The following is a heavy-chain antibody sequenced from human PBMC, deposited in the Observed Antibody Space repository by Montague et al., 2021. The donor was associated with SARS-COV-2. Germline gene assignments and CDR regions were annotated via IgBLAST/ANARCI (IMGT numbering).Heavy chain of an antibody. CDR3: ARDGTAGDWFDP. Sequence: TLSLTCTVSGGSIRSDNYYWSWIRQHPGKGLEWIGYIHYSGSTDYNPSPNSRVSISVDTSKNQFSLKLRSVTAAATSVYFCARDGTAGDWFDPWGQGTLVTVSS. CDR1: GGSIRSDNYY. D-gene: IGHD1-26*01. J-gene: IGHJ5*02. V-gene: IGHV4-31*03. CDR2: IHYSGST.